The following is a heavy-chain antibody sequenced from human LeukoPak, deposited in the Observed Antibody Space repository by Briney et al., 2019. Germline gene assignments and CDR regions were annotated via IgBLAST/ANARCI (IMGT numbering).Heavy chain of an antibody. CDR1: GGSFSGYY. Sequence: PSETLSLTCAVYGGSFSGYYWSWIRQPPGKGLEWIGEINHSGSTNYNPSLKSRVTISVDASKNQFSLKLSSVTAADTAVYYCARYCSGGSCFWFDPWGQGTLVTVSS. V-gene: IGHV4-34*01. CDR2: INHSGST. D-gene: IGHD2-15*01. J-gene: IGHJ5*02. CDR3: ARYCSGGSCFWFDP.